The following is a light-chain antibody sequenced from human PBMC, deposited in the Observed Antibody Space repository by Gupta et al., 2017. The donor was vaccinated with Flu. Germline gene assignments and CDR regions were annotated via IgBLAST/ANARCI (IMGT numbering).Light chain of an antibody. J-gene: IGKJ1*01. V-gene: IGKV1-5*03. Sequence: DVQMTQSPSTLSASVGDRVTITCRASQSISIWLAWFQKKPGKAPKPLIYKASRVETGVALRFSGSGSGTEFSLIISRLQPDDFATYYCQQDSDDPWTFGQGTTVEIK. CDR1: QSISIW. CDR3: QQDSDDPWT. CDR2: KAS.